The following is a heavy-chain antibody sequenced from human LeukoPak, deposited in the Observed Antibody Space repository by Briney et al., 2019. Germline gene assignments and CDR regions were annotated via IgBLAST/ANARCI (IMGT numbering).Heavy chain of an antibody. CDR2: IIPIFGTA. Sequence: ASVKVSCKASGGTFSSYAISWVRQAPGQGLEWMGGIIPIFGTANYAQKFQGRVTITTDESTSTAYMELSSLRSEDTAIYYCARASIAAAGNIDYWGQGSLVIVSS. CDR3: ARASIAAAGNIDY. J-gene: IGHJ4*02. D-gene: IGHD6-13*01. CDR1: GGTFSSYA. V-gene: IGHV1-69*05.